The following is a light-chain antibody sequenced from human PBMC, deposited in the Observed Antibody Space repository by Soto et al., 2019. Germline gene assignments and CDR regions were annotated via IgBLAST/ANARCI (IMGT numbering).Light chain of an antibody. CDR2: ESI. J-gene: IGLJ1*01. Sequence: QSALTQPASVSGSPGQSITISCSGTSRNIGGYNVVSWYQQHPGKAPKVIVYESIKRPSGVSDRFSGSTSGSTASLTISGLQAEDEAEYYCCSYVGATTYVFGSGTKVTVL. V-gene: IGLV2-23*01. CDR3: CSYVGATTYV. CDR1: SRNIGGYNV.